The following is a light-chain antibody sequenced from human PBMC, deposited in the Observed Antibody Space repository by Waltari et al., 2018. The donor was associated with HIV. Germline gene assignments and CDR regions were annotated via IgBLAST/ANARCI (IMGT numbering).Light chain of an antibody. V-gene: IGLV1-51*02. CDR2: ETS. Sequence: QSVLTQPPSVSAAPGQTVTPPCSGTSSNIGNNYVSWYHQVPGTTPKLLIYETSKRPSGIPDRFSGSKSGTSATLGITGVQTADEADYYCGTWDDSLGAVVFGGGTRVTV. CDR3: GTWDDSLGAVV. J-gene: IGLJ2*01. CDR1: SSNIGNNY.